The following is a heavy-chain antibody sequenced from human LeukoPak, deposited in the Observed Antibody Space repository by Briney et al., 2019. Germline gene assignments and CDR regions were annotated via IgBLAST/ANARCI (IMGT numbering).Heavy chain of an antibody. D-gene: IGHD6-6*01. CDR2: IKQDGGQK. V-gene: IGHV3-7*05. Sequence: GGSLRLSCAASGFTFTNYWMSWVRQDPGKGLEWVANIKQDGGQKYYVDSVKGRFTISRDNAKNSVYLQMNSLRVEDTAVYFCARIGYSSSSFDYWGQGTLVTVSS. J-gene: IGHJ4*02. CDR1: GFTFTNYW. CDR3: ARIGYSSSSFDY.